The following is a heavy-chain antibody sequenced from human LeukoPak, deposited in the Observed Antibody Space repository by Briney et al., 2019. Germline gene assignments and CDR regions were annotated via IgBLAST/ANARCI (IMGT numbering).Heavy chain of an antibody. CDR3: ARGLKKMGYMVRGVTSDAFDI. D-gene: IGHD3-10*01. V-gene: IGHV4-4*07. J-gene: IGHJ3*02. CDR2: IYTSGST. Sequence: SETLSLTCTVSGGSISSYYWSWIRQPAGKGLEWIGRIYTSGSTNYNPSLKSRVTMSVDTSKNQFSLKLSSVTAADTAVYYCARGLKKMGYMVRGVTSDAFDIWGQGTMVTVSS. CDR1: GGSISSYY.